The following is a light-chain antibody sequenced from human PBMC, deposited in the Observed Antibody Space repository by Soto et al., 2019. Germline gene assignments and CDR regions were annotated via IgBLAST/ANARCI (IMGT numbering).Light chain of an antibody. CDR3: QQYGRSQT. CDR2: STS. CDR1: QRVRSDS. V-gene: IGKV3-20*01. J-gene: IGKJ1*01. Sequence: EIVWTQSPDTLSLSPGERATLSCRASQRVRSDSLAWYQQQPGQAPRLLIYSTSNRATGIPDRFSGSGSGTDFTLTIRRLEPEDFALYYCQQYGRSQTFGQGTKVDI.